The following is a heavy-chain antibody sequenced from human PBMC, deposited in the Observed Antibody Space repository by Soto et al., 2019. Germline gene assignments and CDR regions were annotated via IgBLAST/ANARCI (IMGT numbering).Heavy chain of an antibody. J-gene: IGHJ4*02. CDR3: ARPAASRLPIDY. CDR2: INAGNGST. CDR1: GYTFTSYA. V-gene: IGHV1-3*01. D-gene: IGHD2-2*01. Sequence: ASVKVSCKASGYTFTSYAMHWVRQAPGQRLEWMGWINAGNGSTKYSQKFQGRVTITRDTSASTAYMELSSLRSEDTAVYYCARPAASRLPIDYWGQGTLVTVSS.